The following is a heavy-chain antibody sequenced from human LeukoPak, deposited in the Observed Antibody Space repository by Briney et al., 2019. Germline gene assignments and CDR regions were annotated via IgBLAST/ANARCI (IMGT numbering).Heavy chain of an antibody. CDR2: INPNSGDT. CDR1: GYTFTGYY. D-gene: IGHD6-6*01. J-gene: IGHJ4*02. CDR3: ARDYSSSSGYFDY. Sequence: ASVNVSCMASGYTFTGYYMHWVRQAPGQGLEWMGWINPNSGDTNYAEKFQGRVTMTRDTSISTAYMDLRRLRSDDTAVYYCARDYSSSSGYFDYWGQGTLVTVSS. V-gene: IGHV1-2*02.